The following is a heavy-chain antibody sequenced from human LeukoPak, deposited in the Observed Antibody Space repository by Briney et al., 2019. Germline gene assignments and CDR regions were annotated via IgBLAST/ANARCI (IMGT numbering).Heavy chain of an antibody. D-gene: IGHD3-22*01. CDR1: GGSISSGSYY. Sequence: SQTLSLTCTVSGGSISSGSYYWSWIRQPAGKGLEWIGRIYTSGSTNYNPSLKNRVTISVDTSKNQFSLKLSSVTAADTAVYYCARDPDYDSSRGAFDYWGQGTLVTVSS. CDR2: IYTSGST. J-gene: IGHJ4*02. V-gene: IGHV4-61*02. CDR3: ARDPDYDSSRGAFDY.